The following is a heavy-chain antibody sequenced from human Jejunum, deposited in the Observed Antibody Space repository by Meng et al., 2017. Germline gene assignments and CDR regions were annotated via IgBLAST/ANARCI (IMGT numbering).Heavy chain of an antibody. CDR1: GFSFGDYG. CDR3: TRGSRSMITFGGVVVPYYFDP. D-gene: IGHD3-16*02. J-gene: IGHJ4*02. Sequence: GGSLRLSCTASGFSFGDYGMSWFRQAPGKGLEWVSFIRRKAYGGTTEYAASVKGRFTISRDDSKSIAYLQMNSLNTEDTATYYCTRGSRSMITFGGVVVPYYFDPWGQGTLVTVSS. V-gene: IGHV3-49*03. CDR2: IRRKAYGGTT.